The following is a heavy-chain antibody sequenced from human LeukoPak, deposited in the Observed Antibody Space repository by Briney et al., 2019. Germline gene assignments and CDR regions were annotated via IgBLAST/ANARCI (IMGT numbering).Heavy chain of an antibody. D-gene: IGHD2-8*01. Sequence: ASVKVSCKASGYTFTSYGISWVRQAPGQGLEWMGWISAYNGNTNYAQKLQGRVTMTTDTSTSTAYMELRSLRSDDTAVYYRASSYGCTNGVCFDLDYWGQGTLVTVSS. CDR3: ASSYGCTNGVCFDLDY. J-gene: IGHJ4*02. CDR1: GYTFTSYG. V-gene: IGHV1-18*01. CDR2: ISAYNGNT.